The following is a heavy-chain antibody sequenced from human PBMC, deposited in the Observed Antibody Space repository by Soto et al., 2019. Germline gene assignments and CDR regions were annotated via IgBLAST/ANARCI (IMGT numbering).Heavy chain of an antibody. CDR2: ISGTSETI. J-gene: IGHJ4*02. Sequence: DVQLVESGGGLVKPGGSLRLSCAASGFNFHTYTMTWVGQAPGKGLEWVSYISGTSETIFYADSVKGRFTISRDNAKNSLYLQLNSLRDEETAVYYCATGYCRSDNCHFTHWGQGTLVTVSS. CDR1: GFNFHTYT. D-gene: IGHD2-2*03. V-gene: IGHV3-48*02. CDR3: ATGYCRSDNCHFTH.